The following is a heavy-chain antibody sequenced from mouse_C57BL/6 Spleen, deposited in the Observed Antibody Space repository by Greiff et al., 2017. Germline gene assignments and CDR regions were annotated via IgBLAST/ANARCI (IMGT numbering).Heavy chain of an antibody. CDR3: ARRGSFITANYDY. D-gene: IGHD1-1*01. J-gene: IGHJ2*01. Sequence: QVQLQQSGAELARPGASVKLSCKASGYTFTSYGISWVKQRTGQGLEWIGEIYPRSGNTYYNEKFKGKATLTADKSSSTAYMELSSLTSEDSAVYFCARRGSFITANYDYWGHGTTLTVSS. CDR1: GYTFTSYG. CDR2: IYPRSGNT. V-gene: IGHV1-81*01.